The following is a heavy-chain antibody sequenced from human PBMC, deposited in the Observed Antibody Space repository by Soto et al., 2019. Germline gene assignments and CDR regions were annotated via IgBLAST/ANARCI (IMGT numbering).Heavy chain of an antibody. D-gene: IGHD6-13*01. CDR2: IYYSGST. Sequence: KPSETLSLTCTVSGGSVFSSGLYWSWIRQPPGKGLEWIGNIYYSGSTNYNPSLKSRVTVSEDTSKSQFSLKVNSMTAADTAVYYCARYRREAVAGYTLDNWGQGILVTVSS. V-gene: IGHV4-61*08. CDR1: GGSVFSSGLY. J-gene: IGHJ4*02. CDR3: ARYRREAVAGYTLDN.